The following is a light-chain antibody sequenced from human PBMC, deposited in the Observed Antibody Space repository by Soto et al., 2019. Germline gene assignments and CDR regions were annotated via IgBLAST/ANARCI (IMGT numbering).Light chain of an antibody. Sequence: QSVLTQPASVSGSPGQSITLSCTGTSSDVRSYNLVSWYQLHPGKAPKLMIYEGTKRPSGVSNRFSGSKSGSTASLTISGLQAEDEADYYCCSYAGSSSYVVFGGGTKLTVL. CDR2: EGT. V-gene: IGLV2-23*01. CDR1: SSDVRSYNL. J-gene: IGLJ2*01. CDR3: CSYAGSSSYVV.